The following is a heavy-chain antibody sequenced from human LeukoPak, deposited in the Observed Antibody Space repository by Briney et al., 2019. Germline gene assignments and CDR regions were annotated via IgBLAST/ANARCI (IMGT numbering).Heavy chain of an antibody. CDR1: RGIFSSYA. J-gene: IGHJ4*02. CDR2: IIPIFGIA. Sequence: ASVKVCCTAARGIFSSYAISWVRQAPGQGLEWMGRIIPIFGIANYAQKFQGRVTITADKSTSTAYMELSSLRSEDTAVYYCARDGRVVPAAPYSGYLDYWGQGTLVTVSS. CDR3: ARDGRVVPAAPYSGYLDY. D-gene: IGHD2-2*01. V-gene: IGHV1-69*04.